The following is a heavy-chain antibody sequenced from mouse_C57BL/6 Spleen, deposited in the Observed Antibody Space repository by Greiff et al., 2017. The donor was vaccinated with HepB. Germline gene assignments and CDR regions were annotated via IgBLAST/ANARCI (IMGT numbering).Heavy chain of an antibody. V-gene: IGHV7-3*01. J-gene: IGHJ2*01. CDR1: GFTFTDYY. Sequence: EVKVVESGGGLVQPGGSLSLSCAASGFTFTDYYMSWVRQPPGKALEWLGFIRNKANGYTTEYSASVKGRFTISRDNSQSILYLQMNALRAEDSATYDCARYTYGNYFDYWGQGTTLTVSS. CDR3: ARYTYGNYFDY. CDR2: IRNKANGYTT. D-gene: IGHD2-1*01.